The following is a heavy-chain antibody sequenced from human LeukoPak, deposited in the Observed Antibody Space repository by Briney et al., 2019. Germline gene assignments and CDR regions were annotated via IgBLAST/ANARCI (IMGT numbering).Heavy chain of an antibody. V-gene: IGHV1-8*01. CDR2: MNPNSGNT. J-gene: IGHJ6*02. CDR1: GYTFTSYA. CDR3: ARGLEGFLASGDYYYGMDV. D-gene: IGHD3-3*01. Sequence: ASVKVYCKASGYTFTSYAINWVRQATGQGLEWMGWMNPNSGNTGYAQKFQGRVTMTRNTSISTAYMELSSLRSEDTAVYYCARGLEGFLASGDYYYGMDVWGQGTTVTVSS.